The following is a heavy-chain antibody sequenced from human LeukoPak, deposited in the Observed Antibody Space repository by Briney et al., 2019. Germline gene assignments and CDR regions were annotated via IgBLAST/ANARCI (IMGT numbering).Heavy chain of an antibody. Sequence: GGSLRLSCGASGFTFSNYAISWVRQAPGKGLEWVSGITNGGGNTNYADSVKVRFTISRDNAKNSLYLQMNSLRAEDTAVYYCARMMSGSYSKDYWGQGTLVTVSS. CDR3: ARMMSGSYSKDY. CDR2: ITNGGGNT. V-gene: IGHV3-23*01. CDR1: GFTFSNYA. J-gene: IGHJ4*02. D-gene: IGHD1-26*01.